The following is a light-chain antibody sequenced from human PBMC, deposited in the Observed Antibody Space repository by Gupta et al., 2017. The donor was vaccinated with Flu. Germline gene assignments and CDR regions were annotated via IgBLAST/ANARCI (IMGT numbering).Light chain of an antibody. CDR2: WAS. Sequence: DIVMTQSPGFLAVSLGETATITCKSSHSLLHTDNKYYLAWFQQKPGQSPNLLFYWASSRDSGVPDRFSDRGSGTDLTLTINSLQAEEVAVYYCQQDDSSLCTFGPRTKLEIK. CDR3: QQDDSSLCT. CDR1: HSLLHTDNKYY. J-gene: IGKJ2*02. V-gene: IGKV4-1*01.